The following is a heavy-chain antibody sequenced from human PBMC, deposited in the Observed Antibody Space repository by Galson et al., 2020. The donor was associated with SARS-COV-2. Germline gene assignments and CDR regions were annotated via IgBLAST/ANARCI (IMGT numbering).Heavy chain of an antibody. CDR2: IYSGGST. V-gene: IGHV3-53*04. CDR1: GFTVSSNY. CDR3: ARDEGLGSGSSDISDYYGMDV. J-gene: IGHJ6*02. D-gene: IGHD3-10*01. Sequence: GGSLRLSCAASGFTVSSNYMSWVRQAPGKGLEWVSVIYSGGSTYYGDSVKGRFTISRHNSKNTLYLQMNSLRAEDTAVYYCARDEGLGSGSSDISDYYGMDVWGQGTTVTVSS.